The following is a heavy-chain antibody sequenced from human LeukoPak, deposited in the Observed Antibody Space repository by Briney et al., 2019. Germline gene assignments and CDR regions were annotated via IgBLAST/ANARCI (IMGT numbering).Heavy chain of an antibody. Sequence: GESLQISCKGSGYSFTSYWIGWVRQIPGKGLEWMGIIYSVVSDTRYSPSFQGQVTISADKAISTAYLQWSRLKASDTAMYYCARGANKETYRLYYFDYRGQGNLVTVSS. D-gene: IGHD1-26*01. CDR2: IYSVVSDT. J-gene: IGHJ4*02. V-gene: IGHV5-51*01. CDR1: GYSFTSYW. CDR3: ARGANKETYRLYYFDY.